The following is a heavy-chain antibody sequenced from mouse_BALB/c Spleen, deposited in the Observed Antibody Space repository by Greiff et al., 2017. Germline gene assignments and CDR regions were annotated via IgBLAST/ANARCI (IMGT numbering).Heavy chain of an antibody. V-gene: IGHV5-17*02. CDR3: ARAEVRPYFDY. CDR2: ISSGSSTI. D-gene: IGHD2-14*01. J-gene: IGHJ2*01. Sequence: EVQLQESGGGLVQPGGSRKLSCAASGFTFSSFGMHWVRQAPEKGLEWVAYISSGSSTIYYADTVKGRFTISRDNPKNTLFLQMTSLRSEDTAMYYCARAEVRPYFDYWGQGTTLTVSS. CDR1: GFTFSSFG.